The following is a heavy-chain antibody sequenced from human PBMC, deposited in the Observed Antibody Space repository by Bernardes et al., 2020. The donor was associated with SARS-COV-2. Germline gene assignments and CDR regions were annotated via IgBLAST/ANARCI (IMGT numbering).Heavy chain of an antibody. CDR3: ARHVGGNPVFGY. CDR2: IDPSDSYT. V-gene: IGHV5-10-1*01. CDR1: GYSFTSYW. Sequence: GESLKISCKGSGYSFTSYWISWVRQMPGKGLEWMGRIDPSDSYTNYSPSFQGHVTISADKSISTAYLQWSSLKASDTAMYYCARHVGGNPVFGYWGQGTLVTVSS. D-gene: IGHD2-15*01. J-gene: IGHJ4*02.